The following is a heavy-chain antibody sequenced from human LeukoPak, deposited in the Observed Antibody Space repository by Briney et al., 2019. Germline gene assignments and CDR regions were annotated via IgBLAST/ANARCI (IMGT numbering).Heavy chain of an antibody. CDR1: GYTLTELS. D-gene: IGHD3-22*01. J-gene: IGHJ4*02. V-gene: IGHV1-24*01. CDR3: ATAHGGYYYFDY. CDR2: FDPEDGET. Sequence: ASVKGSCKVSGYTLTELSMHWVRQAPGKGLEWMGGFDPEDGETIYAQKFQGRVTMTEDTSTDTAYMELSSLRSEDTAVYYCATAHGGYYYFDYWGQGTLVTVSS.